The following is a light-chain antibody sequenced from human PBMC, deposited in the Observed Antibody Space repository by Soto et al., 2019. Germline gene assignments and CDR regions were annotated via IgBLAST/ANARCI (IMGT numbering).Light chain of an antibody. CDR3: QQYGYSFWT. CDR1: QSVSYSY. V-gene: IGKV3-20*01. Sequence: ESVLTQSPCSLSLSPGERATLSCRASQSVSYSYLAWYQQKPGQAPRLLISGASSRATGIPDRFSGSGSGTDFTLTISRLEPEDSAMYYCQQYGYSFWTFGQGTKVAIK. CDR2: GAS. J-gene: IGKJ1*01.